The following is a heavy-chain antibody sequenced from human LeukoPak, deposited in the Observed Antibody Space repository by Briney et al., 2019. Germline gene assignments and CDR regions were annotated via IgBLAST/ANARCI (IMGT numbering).Heavy chain of an antibody. J-gene: IGHJ5*02. CDR3: AKAENDIRTVAAANDP. CDR2: ISGSGGTT. V-gene: IGHV3-23*01. CDR1: GFTFSSYA. D-gene: IGHD6-13*01. Sequence: GGSLRLSCAASGFTFSSYAMNWVRQAPGEGLEWVSAISGSGGTTYYADSVKGRFTISRDNSKNTLYLQMNSLRAEDTAVYYCAKAENDIRTVAAANDPWGQGTLVTVSS.